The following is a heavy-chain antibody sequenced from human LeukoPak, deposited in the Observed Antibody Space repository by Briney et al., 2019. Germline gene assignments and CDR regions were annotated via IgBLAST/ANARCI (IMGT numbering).Heavy chain of an antibody. J-gene: IGHJ4*02. D-gene: IGHD6-19*01. Sequence: GRSLRLSCAASGFTFSSYWMSWVRQAPGKGLEWVANIKQDGSEKYYVDSVKGRFTISRDNAKNSLYLQMNSLRAEDTAVYYCARDGWAVAGTGFDYWGQGTLVTVSS. CDR2: IKQDGSEK. CDR3: ARDGWAVAGTGFDY. V-gene: IGHV3-7*01. CDR1: GFTFSSYW.